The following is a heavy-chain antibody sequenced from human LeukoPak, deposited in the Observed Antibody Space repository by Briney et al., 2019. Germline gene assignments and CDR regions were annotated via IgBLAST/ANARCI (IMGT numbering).Heavy chain of an antibody. Sequence: ASVKVSCKASGSTFTSYGISWVRQAPGQGLEWMGWISAYNGNTNYAQKLQGRVTMTTDTSTSTAYMELRSLRSDDTAVYYCASLGQISSSWYENWFDPWGQGTLVTVSS. J-gene: IGHJ5*02. V-gene: IGHV1-18*01. CDR3: ASLGQISSSWYENWFDP. CDR2: ISAYNGNT. CDR1: GSTFTSYG. D-gene: IGHD6-13*01.